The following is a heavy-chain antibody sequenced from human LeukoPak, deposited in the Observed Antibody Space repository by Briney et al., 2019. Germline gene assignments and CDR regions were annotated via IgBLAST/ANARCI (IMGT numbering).Heavy chain of an antibody. CDR1: GFTFSSYN. CDR2: ITSSSTYI. CDR3: AELGITMIGGV. D-gene: IGHD3-10*02. V-gene: IGHV3-21*01. Sequence: PGGSLRLSCAASGFTFSSYNMNWVRQAPGKGLEWVSSITSSSTYIYYADSVKGRFTISRDNARNSLYLQMNSLRAEDTAVYYCAELGITMIGGVWGKGTTVTISS. J-gene: IGHJ6*04.